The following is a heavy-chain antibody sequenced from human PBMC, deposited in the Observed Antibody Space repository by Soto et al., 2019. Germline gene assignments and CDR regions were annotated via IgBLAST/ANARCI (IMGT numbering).Heavy chain of an antibody. CDR2: IYYSGST. Sequence: QVQLQESGPGLVKPSQTLSLTCTVSGGSISSGGYYWSWIRQHPGKGLEWIGYIYYSGSTYYNPSRKSRVTLSVDTSKNQLALTLSSVTAADTVVYYCARAKGGSSGYSFDSWGQGPQVTVPS. CDR3: ARAKGGSSGYSFDS. J-gene: IGHJ4*02. CDR1: GGSISSGGYY. D-gene: IGHD3-22*01. V-gene: IGHV4-31*03.